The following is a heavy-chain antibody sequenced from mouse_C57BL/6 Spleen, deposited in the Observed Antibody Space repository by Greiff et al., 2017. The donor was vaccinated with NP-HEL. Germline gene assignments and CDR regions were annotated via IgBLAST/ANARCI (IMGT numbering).Heavy chain of an antibody. Sequence: VQLQQPGTELVKPGASVKLSGKASGYTFTSYWMHWVKQRPGQGLEWIGNINPSNGGTNYNEKFKSKATLTVDKSSSTAYMQLSSLTSEDSAVYYCARVFITTVVANFDYWGQGTTLTVSS. CDR1: GYTFTSYW. J-gene: IGHJ2*01. CDR2: INPSNGGT. D-gene: IGHD1-1*01. CDR3: ARVFITTVVANFDY. V-gene: IGHV1-53*01.